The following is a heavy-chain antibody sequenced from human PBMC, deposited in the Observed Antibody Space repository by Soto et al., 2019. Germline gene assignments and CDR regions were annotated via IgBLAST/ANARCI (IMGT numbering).Heavy chain of an antibody. CDR1: GYTFTSYA. J-gene: IGHJ4*02. D-gene: IGHD2-21*02. CDR3: ARRLSENCGGDCYRPFDY. Sequence: QVQLVQSGAEVKKPGASVKVSCKASGYTFTSYAMHWVRQAPGQRLEWMGWINAGNGNTKYSQKFQGRVTITRDTSASTAYMELSSLRSEDTAVYYCARRLSENCGGDCYRPFDYWGQGTLVTVSS. CDR2: INAGNGNT. V-gene: IGHV1-3*01.